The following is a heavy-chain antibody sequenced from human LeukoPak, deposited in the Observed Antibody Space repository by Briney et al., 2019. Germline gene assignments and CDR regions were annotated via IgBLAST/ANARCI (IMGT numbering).Heavy chain of an antibody. V-gene: IGHV1-18*01. J-gene: IGHJ4*02. CDR2: ISAYNGHT. Sequence: APVKVSCKTSGYEFTSYGISWVRQAPGQGLEWMGWISAYNGHTDYTQNLQGRVTMTTDTSTSTAYMELRRLRSDDTAVYYCAGPQPYYFDYWGQGTLVTVSS. CDR3: AGPQPYYFDY. CDR1: GYEFTSYG.